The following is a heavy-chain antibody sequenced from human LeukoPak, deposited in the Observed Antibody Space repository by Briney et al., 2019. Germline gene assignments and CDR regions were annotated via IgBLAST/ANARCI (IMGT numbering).Heavy chain of an antibody. CDR3: ARKSYYDFWSGYFATFDY. J-gene: IGHJ4*02. V-gene: IGHV3-23*01. Sequence: GGSLRLSCAASGFAFSSYWMSWVRQAPGKGLEWVSAISGSGGSTYYADSVKGRFTISRANSKNTLYLQMNSLRAEDTAVYYCARKSYYDFWSGYFATFDYWGQGTLVTVSS. D-gene: IGHD3-3*01. CDR1: GFAFSSYW. CDR2: ISGSGGST.